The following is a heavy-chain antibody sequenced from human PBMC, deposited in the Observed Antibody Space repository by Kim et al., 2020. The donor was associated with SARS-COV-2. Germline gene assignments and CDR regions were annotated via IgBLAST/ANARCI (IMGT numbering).Heavy chain of an antibody. CDR1: GYTFTSYA. D-gene: IGHD2-21*02. CDR2: INAGNGNT. Sequence: ASVKVSCKASGYTFTSYAMHWVRQAPGQRLEWMGWINAGNGNTKYSQKFQGRVTITRDTSASTAYMELSSLRSEDTAVYYCARGGHIVVVTAIRTDYWGQGTLVTVSS. J-gene: IGHJ4*02. CDR3: ARGGHIVVVTAIRTDY. V-gene: IGHV1-3*01.